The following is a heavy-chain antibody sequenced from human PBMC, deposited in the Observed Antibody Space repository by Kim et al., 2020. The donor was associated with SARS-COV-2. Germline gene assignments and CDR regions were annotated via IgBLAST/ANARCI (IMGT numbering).Heavy chain of an antibody. Sequence: GGSLRLSCAVSGFTFSSYGMHWVRQAPGKGLEWVAVISYDGSNKYYADSVKGRFTISRDNSKNTLYLQMNSLRAEDTAVYYCAKAGYSYGYPEIYFDYWGQGTLVTVSS. D-gene: IGHD5-18*01. J-gene: IGHJ4*02. CDR1: GFTFSSYG. V-gene: IGHV3-30*18. CDR2: ISYDGSNK. CDR3: AKAGYSYGYPEIYFDY.